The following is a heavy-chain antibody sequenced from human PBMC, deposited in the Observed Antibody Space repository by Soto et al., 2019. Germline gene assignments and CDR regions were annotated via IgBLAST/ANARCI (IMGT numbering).Heavy chain of an antibody. V-gene: IGHV3-30-3*01. D-gene: IGHD3-3*01. CDR1: GFMFSRYA. CDR3: ARSRSGAVPDSFGY. Sequence: QVQLVGSGGRVVQPGGSLRLSCAASGFMFSRYAIHWVRQAPGKGLEWVAVISKDGSVRYYTDSVRGRFTISRDKSKNTVYLEINNMRDDDTAVFYCARSRSGAVPDSFGYWGQGTLVTVSS. J-gene: IGHJ4*02. CDR2: ISKDGSVR.